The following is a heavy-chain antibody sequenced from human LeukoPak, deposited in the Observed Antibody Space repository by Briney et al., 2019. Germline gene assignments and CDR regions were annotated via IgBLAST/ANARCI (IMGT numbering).Heavy chain of an antibody. CDR3: ARGEMYTCGGDCYPVDY. CDR1: GLTFSDHS. CDR2: TRNKVNSYTK. D-gene: IGHD2-21*02. Sequence: PAQSLTLSCAASGLTFSDHSMDWVSHAPRNGLEWDGPTRNKVNSYTKEYAASVKGRFTSARDDSKNSLNLQKNSLKTEGTAVYYCARGEMYTCGGDCYPVDYCGQGTLVTVTS. V-gene: IGHV3-72*01. J-gene: IGHJ4*02.